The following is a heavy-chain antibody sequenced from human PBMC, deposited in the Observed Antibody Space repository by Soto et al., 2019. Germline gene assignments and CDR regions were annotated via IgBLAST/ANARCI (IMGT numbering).Heavy chain of an antibody. CDR1: CGSISDTSYY. Sequence: SETLSLTCTFSCGSISDTSYYWGWIRQTPGKGLEWIGSIFYTGSAYYNSSLKGRVSISVDTSKNQFSLKLISVAAADTAVYHCGRLKSTYSGSYYGGGFFDYWGPGTLVTVS. J-gene: IGHJ4*02. CDR2: IFYTGSA. CDR3: GRLKSTYSGSYYGGGFFDY. V-gene: IGHV4-39*01. D-gene: IGHD1-26*01.